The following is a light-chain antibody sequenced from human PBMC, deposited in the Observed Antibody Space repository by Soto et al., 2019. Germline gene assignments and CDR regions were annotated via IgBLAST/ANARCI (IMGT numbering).Light chain of an antibody. V-gene: IGKV3-20*01. CDR1: QSVSSSY. Sequence: EIVLTQSPGTLSLSPGERATLSCRSSQSVSSSYLAWYQQKPGQAPRLLIYDVSSRATGIPDRFSGSGSGTDFPLTISRLEPEDVAVYYCQQYGSSPTFGQGTKVEIK. J-gene: IGKJ1*01. CDR3: QQYGSSPT. CDR2: DVS.